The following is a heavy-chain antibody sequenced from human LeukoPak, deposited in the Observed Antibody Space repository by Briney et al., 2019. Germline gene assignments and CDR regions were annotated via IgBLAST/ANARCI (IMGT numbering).Heavy chain of an antibody. Sequence: GGSLRLSCAASGFTFSSYEMNWVRQAPGKGLEWVSYISSSGSTIYYADSVKGRFTISRDNAKNSLYLQMNNLRAEDTAVYYCSRQQYSSSWYIGYYYYYIDVWGKGTTVTISS. V-gene: IGHV3-48*03. CDR1: GFTFSSYE. CDR3: SRQQYSSSWYIGYYYYYIDV. J-gene: IGHJ6*03. CDR2: ISSSGSTI. D-gene: IGHD6-13*01.